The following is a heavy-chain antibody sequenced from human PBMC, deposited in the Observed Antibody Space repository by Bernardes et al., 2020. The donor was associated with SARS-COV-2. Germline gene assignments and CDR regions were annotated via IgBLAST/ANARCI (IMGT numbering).Heavy chain of an antibody. D-gene: IGHD6-19*01. V-gene: IGHV3-66*01. Sequence: GGSLRLSCAASGFTVSSNYMSWVRQAPGKGLEWVSVIYSGGSTYYADSVKGRFTISRDNSKNTLYLQMNSLRAEDTAVYYCARDRRIAVAGILGDNYYYYYGMDVWGQGTTVTVSS. CDR2: IYSGGST. J-gene: IGHJ6*02. CDR3: ARDRRIAVAGILGDNYYYYYGMDV. CDR1: GFTVSSNY.